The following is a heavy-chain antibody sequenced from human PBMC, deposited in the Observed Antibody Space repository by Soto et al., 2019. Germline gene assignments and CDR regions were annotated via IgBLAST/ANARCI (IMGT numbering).Heavy chain of an antibody. J-gene: IGHJ6*01. D-gene: IGHD3-10*01. CDR3: ARLGFGSLHGLVDV. CDR1: GVSITNYY. Sequence: QVQLQESGPGLVKPSATLSLTCTVSGVSITNYYCSWFRQPPGKGLEWIGYIQYNGYSAYNLSLKGRVTMSMDTSKTRFSLMLESVTATDTAVYYCARLGFGSLHGLVDVWGQGNTVIVSS. V-gene: IGHV4-59*08. CDR2: IQYNGYS.